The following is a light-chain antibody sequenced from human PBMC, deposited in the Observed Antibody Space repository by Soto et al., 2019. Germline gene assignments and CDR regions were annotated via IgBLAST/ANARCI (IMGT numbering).Light chain of an antibody. CDR1: QNIRNW. CDR3: QQYNSYST. V-gene: IGKV1-5*01. Sequence: DIQMIQSPSTLSASVCDSVTITRRASQNIRNWLAWYQHKPGKDPNHLIYDASSLESGVPSRFSGSGSGTEFTLTISSLQPDEFATYYYQQYNSYSTFGQGTKV. CDR2: DAS. J-gene: IGKJ1*01.